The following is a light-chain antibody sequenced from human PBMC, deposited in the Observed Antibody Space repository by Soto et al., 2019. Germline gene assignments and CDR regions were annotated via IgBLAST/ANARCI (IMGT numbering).Light chain of an antibody. Sequence: EIVMTQSPATLSVSPGERATLSGRASQCTSSNLAWYQQKPGQAPRLLIYGTSTRATGIPARFSGSGSGTEFTLTISSLQSEDFAVYYCQQHNDWPLTFGGGTKVEIK. J-gene: IGKJ4*01. CDR3: QQHNDWPLT. CDR1: QCTSSN. CDR2: GTS. V-gene: IGKV3-15*01.